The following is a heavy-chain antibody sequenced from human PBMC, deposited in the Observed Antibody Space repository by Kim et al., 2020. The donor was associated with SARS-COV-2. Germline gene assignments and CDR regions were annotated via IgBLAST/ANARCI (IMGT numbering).Heavy chain of an antibody. D-gene: IGHD2-2*01. CDR3: TTVSMR. V-gene: IGHV3-15*01. CDR1: GIPFSNAW. Sequence: GGSLRLSCAVSGIPFSNAWMNWVRQTPGKGLEWIGRVKSKTDGGTVDYAAPVKGRFTISRDDSKTTLFLLMNSLKTEDSGVYYCTTVSMRWGQGTRVTFS. CDR2: VKSKTDGGTV. J-gene: IGHJ4*02.